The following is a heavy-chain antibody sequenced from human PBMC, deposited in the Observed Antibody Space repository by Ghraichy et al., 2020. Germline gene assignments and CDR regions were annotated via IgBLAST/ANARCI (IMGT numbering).Heavy chain of an antibody. CDR3: ARGRDYYYGMDV. Sequence: GGSLRLSCAASGFTVSSNYMSWVRQAPGKGLEWVSIIYSGGSTYYADSVKGRFTGSRDNSKNTLYLQMNSLRADDTAVYYCARGRDYYYGMDVWGQGTTVTVSS. CDR1: GFTVSSNY. CDR2: IYSGGST. J-gene: IGHJ6*02. V-gene: IGHV3-53*01.